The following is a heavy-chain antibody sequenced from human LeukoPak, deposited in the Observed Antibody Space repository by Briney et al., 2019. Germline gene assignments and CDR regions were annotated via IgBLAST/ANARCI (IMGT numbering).Heavy chain of an antibody. CDR3: AADGEYAFLV. Sequence: ETGGSLRLSCAASGLTCQNTWMHWIRQAPGKGLVWVSRIISDGITTTYADSVKGRFTISRDNAKNTLYLQMNSLRADDTAVYYCAADGEYAFLVWGQGTMVTVSS. CDR1: GLTCQNTW. J-gene: IGHJ3*01. D-gene: IGHD2/OR15-2a*01. V-gene: IGHV3-74*01. CDR2: IISDGITT.